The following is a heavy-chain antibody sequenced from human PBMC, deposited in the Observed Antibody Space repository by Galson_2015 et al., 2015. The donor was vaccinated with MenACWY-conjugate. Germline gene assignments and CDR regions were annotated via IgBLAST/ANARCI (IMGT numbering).Heavy chain of an antibody. CDR2: INPSDGST. CDR3: ARSGGGYSSSWYSHFDY. D-gene: IGHD6-13*01. Sequence: SVKVSCKASGYTFTNYYIHWVRQAPGQGLEWMGIINPSDGSTNYAQKFQGRVTLTTDTSTPTAYMELRSLRSDDTAVYYCARSGGGYSSSWYSHFDYWGQGTLVTVSS. CDR1: GYTFTNYY. V-gene: IGHV1-46*01. J-gene: IGHJ4*02.